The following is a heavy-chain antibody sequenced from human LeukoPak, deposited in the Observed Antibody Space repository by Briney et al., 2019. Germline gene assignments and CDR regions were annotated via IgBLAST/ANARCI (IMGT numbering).Heavy chain of an antibody. V-gene: IGHV1-69*04. Sequence: AASVKVSCKASGGTFSSYAISWVRQAPGQGLEWMGRIIPILGIANYAQKFQGRVTITADKSTSTAYMELSSLRSEDTAVYYCASVGIALVVPAAGGWYFDYWGQGTLVTVSS. J-gene: IGHJ4*02. CDR3: ASVGIALVVPAAGGWYFDY. CDR2: IIPILGIA. D-gene: IGHD2-2*01. CDR1: GGTFSSYA.